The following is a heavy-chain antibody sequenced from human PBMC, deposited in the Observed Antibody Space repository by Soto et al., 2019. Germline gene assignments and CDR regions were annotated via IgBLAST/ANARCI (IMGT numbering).Heavy chain of an antibody. CDR2: SRNKANSYTT. Sequence: ESGGGLVPPGGSLRLSCEVSGFTFSDRYMDWVRQAPGRGLEWVGRSRNKANSYTTEYATSVKGRFTVSRDDSKNLFFLQMNSLKTEDTAVYYCVRGYRGFDHWGQGALVTVSS. V-gene: IGHV3-72*01. D-gene: IGHD5-12*01. CDR1: GFTFSDRY. J-gene: IGHJ4*02. CDR3: VRGYRGFDH.